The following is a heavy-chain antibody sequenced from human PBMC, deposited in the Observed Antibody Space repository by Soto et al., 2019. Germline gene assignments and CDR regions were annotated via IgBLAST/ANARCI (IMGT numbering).Heavy chain of an antibody. V-gene: IGHV2-70*04. Sequence: GPTLVNPTQTLTLTCTFSGFSLTTTGMRVSWIRQPPGKALEWLGRIDWDENKFYSTSLKTRVTISKDTSKNQVVLTMTNMGPVDTAAYYCARSPILVPLYFDYWGQGTPVTVSS. D-gene: IGHD3-22*01. J-gene: IGHJ4*02. CDR1: GFSLTTTGMR. CDR3: ARSPILVPLYFDY. CDR2: IDWDENK.